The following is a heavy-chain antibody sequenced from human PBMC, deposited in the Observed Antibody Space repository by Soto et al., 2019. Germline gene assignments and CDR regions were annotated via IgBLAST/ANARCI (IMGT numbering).Heavy chain of an antibody. CDR1: GFTFSSYA. D-gene: IGHD3-16*01. V-gene: IGHV3-30-3*01. CDR3: ARERLGIDY. CDR2: ISYDGSNK. J-gene: IGHJ4*02. Sequence: QVQLVESGGGVVQPGRSLRLSCAASGFTFSSYAMHWVRQAPGKGLEWVAVISYDGSNKYYADSVKGRFTISRDNSKNTLYLQMNSLRAEDTAVYYCARERLGIDYWGQGTLVTVSS.